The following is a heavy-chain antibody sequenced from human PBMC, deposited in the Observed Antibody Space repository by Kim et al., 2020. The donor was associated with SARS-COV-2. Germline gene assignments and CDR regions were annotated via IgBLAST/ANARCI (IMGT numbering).Heavy chain of an antibody. CDR1: GGSFSGYY. CDR2: INHSGST. CDR3: ARTSDMVRGVSDGNSYYG. Sequence: SETLSLTCAVYGGSFSGYYWSWIRQPPGKGLEWIGEINHSGSTNYNPSLKSRVTISVDTSKNQFSLKLSSVTAADTAVYYCARTSDMVRGVSDGNSYYG. D-gene: IGHD3-10*01. V-gene: IGHV4-34*01. J-gene: IGHJ6*01.